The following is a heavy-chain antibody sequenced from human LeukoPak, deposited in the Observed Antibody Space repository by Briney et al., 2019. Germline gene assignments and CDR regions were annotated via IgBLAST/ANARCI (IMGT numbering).Heavy chain of an antibody. CDR3: ARPYSSGWRGAFDI. V-gene: IGHV4-59*08. Sequence: SETLSLTCTVSGGSISTYYWSWIRQPPGKGLEWLGNIYYSGSNNYNPSLKSRVTISVDTSKNQFSLKLSSVTAADTAIYYCARPYSSGWRGAFDIWGQETMVTVSS. CDR2: IYYSGSN. CDR1: GGSISTYY. J-gene: IGHJ3*02. D-gene: IGHD6-19*01.